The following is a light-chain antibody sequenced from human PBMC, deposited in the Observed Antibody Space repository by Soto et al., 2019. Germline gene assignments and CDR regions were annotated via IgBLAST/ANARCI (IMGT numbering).Light chain of an antibody. CDR1: QSVSSN. J-gene: IGKJ2*01. V-gene: IGKV3-15*01. CDR3: QHYYNWPYT. CDR2: DAS. Sequence: EIVMTQSPATLSVSAGERVTLSCRASQSVSSNLAWYHQKPGQAPRLLIYDASTRATGIPVRFSGSGSGTEFTRTISSLQSEDFAVYYCQHYYNWPYTFGQGTKLEIK.